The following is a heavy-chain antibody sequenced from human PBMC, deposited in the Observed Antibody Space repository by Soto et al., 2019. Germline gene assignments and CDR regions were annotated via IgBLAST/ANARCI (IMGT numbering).Heavy chain of an antibody. CDR3: ARESHDILTGPPWVWYFDL. CDR2: INDRGPI. D-gene: IGHD3-9*01. CDR1: GGSFSGYY. Sequence: QVQLQQWGAGPLRPLETLSLTCGVSGGSFSGYYWAWIRQSPGKGLEWIGEINDRGPINYNPSLKSRVSISVDTSKNHYSLNLRSVTVADTAVYYCARESHDILTGPPWVWYFDLWGRGTLVTVSS. J-gene: IGHJ2*01. V-gene: IGHV4-34*01.